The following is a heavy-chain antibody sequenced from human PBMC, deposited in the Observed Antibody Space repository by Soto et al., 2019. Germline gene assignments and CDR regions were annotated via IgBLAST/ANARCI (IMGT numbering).Heavy chain of an antibody. CDR3: AHRRDYSGSWNEGTFDY. CDR1: GLSLTTRPAG. D-gene: IGHD3-22*01. CDR2: IYWDDDN. Sequence: QITLTESGPTRVKPTQTLTLTCTFSGLSLTTRPAGVGWVRQPPGKAPEWLGFIYWDDDNRYSPSLKSRLTITTDTSRNQVVLTMTNMDPVDTATYYCAHRRDYSGSWNEGTFDYWGQGTPVTVSS. J-gene: IGHJ4*02. V-gene: IGHV2-5*02.